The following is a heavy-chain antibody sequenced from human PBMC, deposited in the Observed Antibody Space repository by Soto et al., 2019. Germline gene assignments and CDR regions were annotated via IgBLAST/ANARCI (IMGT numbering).Heavy chain of an antibody. CDR3: ARAWGRVFDY. CDR2: IYYSGST. CDR1: GGSLSPDY. V-gene: IGHV4-59*01. J-gene: IGHJ4*02. Sequence: SETLSLTCTVSGGSLSPDYWGWIRQPPGKGLEWIGYIYYSGSTNYNPSLKSRVTISVDTSKNQFSLKLSSVTAADTAVYYCARAWGRVFDYWGQGTLVTVSS. D-gene: IGHD3-16*01.